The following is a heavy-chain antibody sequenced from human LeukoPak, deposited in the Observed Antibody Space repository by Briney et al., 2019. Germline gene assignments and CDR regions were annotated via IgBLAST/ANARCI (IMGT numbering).Heavy chain of an antibody. J-gene: IGHJ4*02. V-gene: IGHV1-18*01. CDR2: ISAYNGNT. CDR3: ARDSDAHVDYYDSSGYRPPFDY. Sequence: GASVKVSCKASGYTFTSYGISWVRQAPGQGLEWMGWISAYNGNTNYAQKLQGRVTMTTDTSTSTAYMELRSLRSDDTAVYYCARDSDAHVDYYDSSGYRPPFDYWGQGTLVTVSS. D-gene: IGHD3-22*01. CDR1: GYTFTSYG.